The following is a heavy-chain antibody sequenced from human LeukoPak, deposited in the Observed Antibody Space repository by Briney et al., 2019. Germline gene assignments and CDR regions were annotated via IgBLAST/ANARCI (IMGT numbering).Heavy chain of an antibody. CDR3: ARGGKLHPQSPY. CDR2: INQDGSDK. V-gene: IGHV3-7*01. D-gene: IGHD3-16*01. J-gene: IGHJ4*02. Sequence: PGGSLRLSCAASGLTFTTYWMSWVRQAPGKGLEWVANINQDGSDKYYVDSVKGRFTISRDNGKNSLYLQMNSLGAEDTAVYYCARGGKLHPQSPYWGQGTLVTVSS. CDR1: GLTFTTYW.